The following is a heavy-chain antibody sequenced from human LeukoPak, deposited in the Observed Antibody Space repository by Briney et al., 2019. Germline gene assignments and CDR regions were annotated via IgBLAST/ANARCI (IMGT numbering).Heavy chain of an antibody. D-gene: IGHD3-10*01. CDR1: GYPFTSYD. CDR3: ARAKRFGELLYG. CDR2: MNPDSGNT. J-gene: IGHJ4*02. V-gene: IGHV1-8*01. Sequence: ASVKVSCKASGYPFTSYDINWVRQATGQGLEWMGWMNPDSGNTGYAQKFQGRATMTRNTSISTAYMELSSLTSEDTAVYYCARAKRFGELLYGWGQGTLVTVSS.